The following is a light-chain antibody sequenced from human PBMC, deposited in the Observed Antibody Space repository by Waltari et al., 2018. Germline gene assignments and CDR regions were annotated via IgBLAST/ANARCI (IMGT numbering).Light chain of an antibody. V-gene: IGKV1-5*03. Sequence: DPQMTQSPSTLSASVGDRVTITCRASQSLSTVFAWYQQKPGKAPKLLFYMASTLESGVPSRFSGSGSGTEVTVTISSLQPDDFATYCCQQYNTYPWTFGQGTKVEIK. CDR3: QQYNTYPWT. CDR1: QSLSTV. CDR2: MAS. J-gene: IGKJ1*01.